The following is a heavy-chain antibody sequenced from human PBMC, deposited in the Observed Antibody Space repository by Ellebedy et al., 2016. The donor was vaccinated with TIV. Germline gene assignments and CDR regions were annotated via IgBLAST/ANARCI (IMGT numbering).Heavy chain of an antibody. CDR2: ISSSSSYI. Sequence: GGSLRLXXAASGFTFSSYSMNWVRQAPGKGLEWVSSISSSSSYIYYADSVKGRFTISRDNAKNSLYLQMNSLRAEDTAVYYCARSMVRGVIEYWGQGTLVTVSS. D-gene: IGHD3-10*01. CDR1: GFTFSSYS. J-gene: IGHJ4*02. CDR3: ARSMVRGVIEY. V-gene: IGHV3-21*01.